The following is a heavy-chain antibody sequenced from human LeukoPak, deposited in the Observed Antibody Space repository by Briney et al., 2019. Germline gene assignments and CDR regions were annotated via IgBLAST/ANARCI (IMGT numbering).Heavy chain of an antibody. CDR3: ARYGESYGSGGNWFDP. Sequence: PSETLSLTCTVSGGSISSYYWSWIRQPPGKGLEWIGCIYYSGSTNYNPSLKSRVTISVDTSKNQFSLKLSSVTAADTAVYYCARYGESYGSGGNWFDPWGQGTLVTVSS. CDR2: IYYSGST. V-gene: IGHV4-59*01. CDR1: GGSISSYY. D-gene: IGHD3-10*01. J-gene: IGHJ5*02.